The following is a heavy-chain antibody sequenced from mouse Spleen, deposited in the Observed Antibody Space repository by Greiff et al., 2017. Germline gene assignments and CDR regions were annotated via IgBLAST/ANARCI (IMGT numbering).Heavy chain of an antibody. J-gene: IGHJ3*01. CDR3: ARPYSYYSYDEGFAY. V-gene: IGHV5-17*01. CDR1: GFTFSDYG. Sequence: EVKLMESGGGLVKPGGSLKLSCAASGFTFSDYGMHWVRQAPEKGLEWVAYISSGSSTIYYADTVKGRFTISRDNAKNTLFLQMTSLRSEDTAMYYCARPYSYYSYDEGFAYWGQGTLVTVSA. CDR2: ISSGSSTI. D-gene: IGHD2-12*01.